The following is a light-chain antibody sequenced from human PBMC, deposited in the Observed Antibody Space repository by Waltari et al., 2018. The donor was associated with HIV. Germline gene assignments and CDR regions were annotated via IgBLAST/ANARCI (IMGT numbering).Light chain of an antibody. CDR1: QSVSIN. V-gene: IGKV3-15*01. J-gene: IGKJ1*01. CDR3: QSYSDWPRA. CDR2: DSS. Sequence: EIVVTQFPAALSVSPGERASLSCIARQSVSINLAWYHQVSGQAPRLLISDSSSRATGVPDRFSGSGSGTHFTLTISSLQSEDSGVYYCQSYSDWPRAFGLGTKVEV.